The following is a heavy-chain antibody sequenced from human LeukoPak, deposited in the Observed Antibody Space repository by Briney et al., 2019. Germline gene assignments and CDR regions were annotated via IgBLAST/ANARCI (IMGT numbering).Heavy chain of an antibody. V-gene: IGHV4-59*01. J-gene: IGHJ6*02. CDR3: ARETYYDSSGSPSPRGMDV. D-gene: IGHD3-22*01. Sequence: PSETLSLTCTVSDGSISRYYWNWIRQPPGKGLEWIGYIFYSGSTNYSPSLKSRVTISVDTSKNQFSLKLNSVTAADTAVYYCARETYYDSSGSPSPRGMDVWGQGTTVTVSS. CDR1: DGSISRYY. CDR2: IFYSGST.